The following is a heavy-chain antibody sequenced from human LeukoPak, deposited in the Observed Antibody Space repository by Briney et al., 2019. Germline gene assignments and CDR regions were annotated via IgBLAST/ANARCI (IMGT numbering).Heavy chain of an antibody. Sequence: GASVKVSCMASGYTFTSYDINWVRQATGQGLEWMGWMNPNSGNTGYAQKFQGRVTITRNTSISTAYMELSSLRSEDTAVYYCARGRGQMTTAILGYWGQGTLVTVSS. V-gene: IGHV1-8*03. D-gene: IGHD4-17*01. CDR1: GYTFTSYD. J-gene: IGHJ4*02. CDR2: MNPNSGNT. CDR3: ARGRGQMTTAILGY.